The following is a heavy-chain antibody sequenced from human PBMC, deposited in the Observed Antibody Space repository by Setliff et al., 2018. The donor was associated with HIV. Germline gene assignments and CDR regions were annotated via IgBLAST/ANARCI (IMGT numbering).Heavy chain of an antibody. Sequence: SETLSLTCAVSGYSISSGYSWGWIRQPPGKGLEWIGSIYHSGSTYYNPSLKSRVTISVDTSKNQFSLKLGSVTAADTAMYYCARLTTVGAFDIWGQGTMVTVSS. CDR2: IYHSGST. CDR3: ARLTTVGAFDI. D-gene: IGHD1-1*01. V-gene: IGHV4-38-2*01. CDR1: GYSISSGYS. J-gene: IGHJ3*02.